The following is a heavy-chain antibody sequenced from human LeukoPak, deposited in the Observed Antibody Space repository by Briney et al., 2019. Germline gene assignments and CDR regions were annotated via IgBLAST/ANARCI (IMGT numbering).Heavy chain of an antibody. J-gene: IGHJ5*02. CDR3: ARPDYYDSSGYST. V-gene: IGHV4-39*01. CDR2: IYYSGST. CDR1: GGSISSSSYY. D-gene: IGHD3-22*01. Sequence: PSETLSLTCTVSGGSISSSSYYWGWIRQPPGKGLEWIGSIYYSGSTYYNPSLKSRVTISVDTSKNQFSLKLSSVTAADTAVYYCARPDYYDSSGYSTWGQGTLVTASS.